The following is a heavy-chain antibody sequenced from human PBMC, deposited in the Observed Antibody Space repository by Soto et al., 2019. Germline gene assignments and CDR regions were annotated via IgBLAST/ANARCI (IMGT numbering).Heavy chain of an antibody. J-gene: IGHJ4*02. V-gene: IGHV1-18*01. D-gene: IGHD2-21*01. Sequence: ASVKVSCQASGYTFTRYGISWVRQAPGQGLEWMGWISAYNGNTNYAQKLQGRVTMTTDTSTSTAYMELRSLRSDDTAVYYCARDDCGGDCYFSDWGQGTLVTVSS. CDR2: ISAYNGNT. CDR3: ARDDCGGDCYFSD. CDR1: GYTFTRYG.